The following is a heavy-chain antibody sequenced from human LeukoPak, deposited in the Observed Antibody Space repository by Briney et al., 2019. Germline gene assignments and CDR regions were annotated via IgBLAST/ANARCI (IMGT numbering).Heavy chain of an antibody. V-gene: IGHV1-58*02. Sequence: TSVKVSCKASGFTFTSSAMQWVRQARGQRLEWIGWIVVGSGNTNYAQKFQERVTITRDMSTSTAYMELSSLRSEDTAVYYCAAPRPDIMATMGPRGFYYGMDVWGQGTTVTVSS. D-gene: IGHD5-12*01. CDR3: AAPRPDIMATMGPRGFYYGMDV. CDR2: IVVGSGNT. J-gene: IGHJ6*02. CDR1: GFTFTSSA.